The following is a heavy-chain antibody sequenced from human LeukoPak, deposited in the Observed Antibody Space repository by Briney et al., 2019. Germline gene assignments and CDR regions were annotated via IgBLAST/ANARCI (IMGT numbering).Heavy chain of an antibody. CDR1: GFTFSDYY. D-gene: IGHD2-21*02. Sequence: PGRSLRLSCAASGFTFSDYYMSWIRQAPGKGLEWVSYISSSSSYTNYADSVKGRFTISRDNAKNSLYLQMDSLRAEDTAVYYCARTFRGDYEDWFDPWGQGTLVTVSS. CDR3: ARTFRGDYEDWFDP. V-gene: IGHV3-11*06. J-gene: IGHJ5*02. CDR2: ISSSSSYT.